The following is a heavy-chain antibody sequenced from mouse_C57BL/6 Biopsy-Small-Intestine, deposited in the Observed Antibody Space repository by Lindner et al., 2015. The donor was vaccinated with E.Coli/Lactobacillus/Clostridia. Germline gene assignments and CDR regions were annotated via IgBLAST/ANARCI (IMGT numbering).Heavy chain of an antibody. V-gene: IGHV1-54*01. CDR2: INPGSGGT. D-gene: IGHD1-1*01. Sequence: VQLQESGAELVRPGTSVKVSCKASGYAFTNYLIEWVKQRPGQGLEWIGVINPGSGGTNYNEKFKGKATLTADKSSSTAYMQLSSLTSEDSAVYFCARRSGTTVVRGYYFDYWGQDTTLTVSS. CDR1: GYAFTNYL. CDR3: ARRSGTTVVRGYYFDY. J-gene: IGHJ2*01.